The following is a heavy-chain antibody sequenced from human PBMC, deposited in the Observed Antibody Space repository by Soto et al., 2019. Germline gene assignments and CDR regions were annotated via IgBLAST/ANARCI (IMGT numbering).Heavy chain of an antibody. CDR1: VGSIISSTYY. J-gene: IGHJ5*02. Sequence: SETLSLTCPVSVGSIISSTYYWGFLRQPPGKGLEWIGSIYYSGSTSYNPSLKSRVTISVDTSKSQFSLRLSSVTAADTAVYYCARQVITGDWFEPWGQGTLVTVSS. CDR2: IYYSGST. D-gene: IGHD4-4*01. CDR3: ARQVITGDWFEP. V-gene: IGHV4-39*01.